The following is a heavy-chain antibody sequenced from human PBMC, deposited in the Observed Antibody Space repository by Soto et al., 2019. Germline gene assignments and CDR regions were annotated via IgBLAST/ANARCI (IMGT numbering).Heavy chain of an antibody. CDR1: GFTFSNYG. CDR2: VSYDGNSG. Sequence: QVQLVESGGGVVQPGRSLRLSCAASGFTFSNYGMHWARQAPGKGLEWVAVVSYDGNSGYYADSVKGRFTISRDNSKNTLDLQMNSLKPEDTAVYYCAKEESVRSGLDHWGQGTLVTVSS. J-gene: IGHJ5*02. V-gene: IGHV3-30*18. CDR3: AKEESVRSGLDH. D-gene: IGHD3-10*01.